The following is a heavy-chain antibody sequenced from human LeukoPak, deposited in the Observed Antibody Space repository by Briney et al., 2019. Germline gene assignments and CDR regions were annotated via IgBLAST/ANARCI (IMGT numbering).Heavy chain of an antibody. V-gene: IGHV4-30-4*07. D-gene: IGHD2-15*01. CDR2: IHDSGST. CDR1: GDSISSGGYS. CDR3: AGGDPMAALDY. J-gene: IGHJ4*02. Sequence: SETLSLTCVVSGDSISSGGYSWSWIRQTPGKGLEWIAYIHDSGSTYNNPSLKTRLSISIDTSKNQFSLKLNSVSAADTAVYYCAGGDPMAALDYWGQGTLVTVSS.